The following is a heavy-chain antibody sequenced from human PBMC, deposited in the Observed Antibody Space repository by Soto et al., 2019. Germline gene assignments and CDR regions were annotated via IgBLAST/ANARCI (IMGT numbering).Heavy chain of an antibody. Sequence: GGSLRLSCAASGFTFSSYEMNWVRQAPGKELEWVSYISSSGSTIYYADSVKGRFTISRDNAKNSLYLQMNSLRAEDTAVYYCARDEVYGSGSLHAYFRDYYYYYGMDVWGQGTTVTVSS. D-gene: IGHD3-10*01. CDR2: ISSSGSTI. J-gene: IGHJ6*02. CDR1: GFTFSSYE. CDR3: ARDEVYGSGSLHAYFRDYYYYYGMDV. V-gene: IGHV3-48*03.